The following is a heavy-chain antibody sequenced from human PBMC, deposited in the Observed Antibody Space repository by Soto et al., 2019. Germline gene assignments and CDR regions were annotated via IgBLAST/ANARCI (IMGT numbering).Heavy chain of an antibody. Sequence: SETLSLTCAVSGDSISSGGYSWSWIRQPPGKGLEWIGYIYHSGSASYNPSLKSRATISVDGSKNHFSLQLSSVTAADTAVYYCARELTMIVVDDWYFDLWGRGTLVTVSS. CDR1: GDSISSGGYS. D-gene: IGHD3-22*01. CDR2: IYHSGSA. V-gene: IGHV4-30-2*01. CDR3: ARELTMIVVDDWYFDL. J-gene: IGHJ2*01.